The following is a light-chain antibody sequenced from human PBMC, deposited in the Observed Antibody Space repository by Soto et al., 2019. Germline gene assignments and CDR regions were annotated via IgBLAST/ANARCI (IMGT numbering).Light chain of an antibody. CDR1: SSDVGTYNY. Sequence: QSVLTQPASVSGSPGQSITISCTGTSSDVGTYNYVSWYQQHPGKAPKLMISEVTNRPSGVSNRFSGSKSGNTASLTISGLQAEDEADYYCSSYRSSSYISRSTLVFGTGTKVTVL. CDR2: EVT. CDR3: SSYRSSSYISRSTLV. J-gene: IGLJ1*01. V-gene: IGLV2-14*01.